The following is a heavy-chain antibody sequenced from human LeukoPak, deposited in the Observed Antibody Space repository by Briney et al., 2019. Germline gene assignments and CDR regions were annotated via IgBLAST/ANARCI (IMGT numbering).Heavy chain of an antibody. Sequence: PSETLSLTCTVSGGSISSYYWSWIRQPAGKGLEWIERIYTSGSTNYNPSLKSRVTMSVDTSKNQFSLKLSSVTAADTAVYYCARAHYAIVTVGAFDIWGQGTMVTVSS. CDR3: ARAHYAIVTVGAFDI. D-gene: IGHD3-9*01. V-gene: IGHV4-4*07. J-gene: IGHJ3*02. CDR1: GGSISSYY. CDR2: IYTSGST.